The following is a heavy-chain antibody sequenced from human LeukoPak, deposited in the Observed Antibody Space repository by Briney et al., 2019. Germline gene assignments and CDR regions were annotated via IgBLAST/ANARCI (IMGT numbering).Heavy chain of an antibody. J-gene: IGHJ5*02. CDR1: DYSIRSGYY. Sequence: SETLSLTFNVPDYSIRSGYYWGWIRQPPGKGPECIGSIHHIGSTHSNPSLKSQVTIVVDTSKKQFSLMLTSVTAADTAVYYCARVIEQTVPGTWFDPWGQGTVVTVSS. D-gene: IGHD6-13*01. V-gene: IGHV4-38-2*02. CDR3: ARVIEQTVPGTWFDP. CDR2: IHHIGST.